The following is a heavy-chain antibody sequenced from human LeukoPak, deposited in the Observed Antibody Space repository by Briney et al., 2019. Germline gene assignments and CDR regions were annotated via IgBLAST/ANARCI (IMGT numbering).Heavy chain of an antibody. V-gene: IGHV4-59*08. Sequence: SETLSLTCTVSGGSISSYYWSWIRQPPGKGLEWIGYIYYSGSTNYNPSLKSRVTISVDTSKNQFSLKLTSVTAADTAVYYCARTFQAPSYGDSDSRTKYPYSMDVWGQGTMVAVSS. CDR1: GGSISSYY. D-gene: IGHD4-17*01. CDR3: ARTFQAPSYGDSDSRTKYPYSMDV. J-gene: IGHJ6*02. CDR2: IYYSGST.